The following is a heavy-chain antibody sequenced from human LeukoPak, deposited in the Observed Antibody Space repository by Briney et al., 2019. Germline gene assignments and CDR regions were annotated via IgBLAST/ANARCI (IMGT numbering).Heavy chain of an antibody. CDR2: INPNSGGT. Sequence: ASVKVSCKASGYTFTGYYMHWVRQAPGQGPEWMGWINPNSGGTNYAQKFQGRVTMTRDTSISTAYMELSRLRSDDTAVYYCAREGPFVGATKTNWFDPWGQGTLVTVSS. CDR1: GYTFTGYY. CDR3: AREGPFVGATKTNWFDP. V-gene: IGHV1-2*02. J-gene: IGHJ5*02. D-gene: IGHD1-26*01.